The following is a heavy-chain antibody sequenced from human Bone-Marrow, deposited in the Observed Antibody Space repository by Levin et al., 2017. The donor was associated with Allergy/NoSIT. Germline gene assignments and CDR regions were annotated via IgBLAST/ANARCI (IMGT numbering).Heavy chain of an antibody. V-gene: IGHV4-34*01. CDR2: IDQSGGT. CDR3: ASGPIGTAPLAWFDP. Sequence: SETLSLTCGVYGGTFSGYHWNWIRQPPGKGLEWIGEIDQSGGTNYNPSLKSRVTISLDTSKYHFFLKLNSVTAADTAVYYCASGPIGTAPLAWFDPWGQGTLVTVSS. J-gene: IGHJ5*02. D-gene: IGHD2-21*01. CDR1: GGTFSGYH.